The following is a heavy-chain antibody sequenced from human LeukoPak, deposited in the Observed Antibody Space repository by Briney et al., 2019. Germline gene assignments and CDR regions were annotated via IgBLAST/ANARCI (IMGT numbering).Heavy chain of an antibody. CDR1: GFTFSSYA. V-gene: IGHV3-30-3*01. J-gene: IGHJ6*02. CDR3: ARDRIVVVPAVYYYYGMDV. CDR2: ISYDGSNK. Sequence: GGSLRLSCAASGFTFSSYAMHWVRQAPGKGLEWVAVISYDGSNKYYADSMKGRFTISRDNSKNTLYLQMNSLRAEDTAVYYCARDRIVVVPAVYYYYGMDVWGQGTTVTVSS. D-gene: IGHD2-2*01.